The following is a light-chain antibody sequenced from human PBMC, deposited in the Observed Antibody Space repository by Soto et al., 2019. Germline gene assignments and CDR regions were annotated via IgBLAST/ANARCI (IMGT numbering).Light chain of an antibody. J-gene: IGKJ1*01. V-gene: IGKV1-5*03. CDR3: QQYGSSSPWT. Sequence: DIQMTQSPSTLSASVGDRVTITCRASQSIGSWLAWYQQKPGKAPKLLIDKASSLESGVPSRFSGSGSGTDFTLTISSLQPDDFASYYCQQYGSSSPWTFGQGTKVEIK. CDR1: QSIGSW. CDR2: KAS.